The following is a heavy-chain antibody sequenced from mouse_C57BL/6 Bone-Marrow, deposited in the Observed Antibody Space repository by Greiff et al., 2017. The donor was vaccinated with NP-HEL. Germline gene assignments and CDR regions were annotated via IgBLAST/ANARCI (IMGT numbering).Heavy chain of an antibody. D-gene: IGHD1-1*01. Sequence: EVMLVESGGGLVQPGGSLKLSCAASGFTFSDYYMYWVRQTPEKRLEWVAYISNGGGSTYYPDTVKGRFTISRDNAKNTLYLQMSRLKSEDTAMYYCATTVVATRGLYAMDYWGQGTSVTVSS. V-gene: IGHV5-12*01. CDR3: ATTVVATRGLYAMDY. CDR2: ISNGGGST. J-gene: IGHJ4*01. CDR1: GFTFSDYY.